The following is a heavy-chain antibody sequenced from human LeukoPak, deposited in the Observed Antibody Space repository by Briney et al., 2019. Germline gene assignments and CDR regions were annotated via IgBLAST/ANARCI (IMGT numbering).Heavy chain of an antibody. Sequence: GGSLRLSCAASGFTFSSYAMSWVRQAPGKGLEWVSAISGSGVITYYADSVKGRFTISRDNSKNTLYLQMNSLRAEDTAVYYCAKAQSGWCLLQYWGQGTLVTVSS. CDR3: AKAQSGWCLLQY. J-gene: IGHJ4*02. V-gene: IGHV3-23*01. CDR2: ISGSGVIT. D-gene: IGHD6-19*01. CDR1: GFTFSSYA.